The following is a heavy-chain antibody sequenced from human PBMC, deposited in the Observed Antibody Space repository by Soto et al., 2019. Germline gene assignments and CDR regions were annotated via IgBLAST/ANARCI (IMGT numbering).Heavy chain of an antibody. CDR1: GFTLSSYD. Sequence: EVQLVESGGGLVQPGGSLRLSCAASGFTLSSYDIHWVRQATGEGLAWVSGIGSGGDTHYADSVKGRFIISREDGKNSLYLQINNLRVGDMAVYFCTRKTPPTGMEVWGQGATVTVSS. CDR3: TRKTPPTGMEV. J-gene: IGHJ6*02. V-gene: IGHV3-13*01. D-gene: IGHD3-9*01. CDR2: IGSGGDT.